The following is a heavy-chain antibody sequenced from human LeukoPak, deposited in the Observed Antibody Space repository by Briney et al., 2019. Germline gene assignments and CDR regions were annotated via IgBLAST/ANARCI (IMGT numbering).Heavy chain of an antibody. CDR1: GFTFSSYW. D-gene: IGHD3-10*01. J-gene: IGHJ4*02. Sequence: PGGSLRLSCAASGFTFSSYWMTWVRQAPGKGLEWVANIKEDGSEKYYVDSVEGRFTISRDNAKNSLYLQMNSLRAEDTAVYYCARVGWFGELTRHPGGDYWGRGTLVSVSS. V-gene: IGHV3-7*01. CDR3: ARVGWFGELTRHPGGDY. CDR2: IKEDGSEK.